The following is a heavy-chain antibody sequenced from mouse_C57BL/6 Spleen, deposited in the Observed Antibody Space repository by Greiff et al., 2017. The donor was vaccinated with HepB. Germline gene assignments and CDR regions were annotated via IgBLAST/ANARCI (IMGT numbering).Heavy chain of an antibody. J-gene: IGHJ1*03. Sequence: QVQLQQPGAELVMPGASVKLSCKASGYTFTSYWMHWVKQRPGQGLEWIGEIDPSDSYTNYNQKFQGKSTLTVDKSSSTAYMQLSSLTSEDSAVYYCAREDAMVTTTDWYFDVWGTGTTVTVSS. CDR2: IDPSDSYT. CDR3: AREDAMVTTTDWYFDV. D-gene: IGHD2-2*01. V-gene: IGHV1-69*01. CDR1: GYTFTSYW.